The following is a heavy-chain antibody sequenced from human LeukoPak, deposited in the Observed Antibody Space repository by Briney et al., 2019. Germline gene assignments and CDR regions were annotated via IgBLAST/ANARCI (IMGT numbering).Heavy chain of an antibody. CDR2: ISSSSGYI. Sequence: GGSLRLSCAASGFTFSSYSMNWVRQAPGKGLEWVSSISSSSGYIYYADSVKGRFTISRDNAKNSLYLQMNSLRAEDTAVYYCARDRRPSSSWYPDYWGQGTLVTVSS. CDR1: GFTFSSYS. J-gene: IGHJ4*02. V-gene: IGHV3-21*01. CDR3: ARDRRPSSSWYPDY. D-gene: IGHD6-13*01.